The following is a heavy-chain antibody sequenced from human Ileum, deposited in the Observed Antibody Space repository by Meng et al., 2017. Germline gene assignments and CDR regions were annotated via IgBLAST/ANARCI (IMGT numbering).Heavy chain of an antibody. CDR3: ARDIQQFCS. CDR2: VSGDGSTT. V-gene: IGHV3-74*01. CDR1: GFTLSQNW. J-gene: IGHJ4*02. D-gene: IGHD1-1*01. Sequence: GGSLRLSCAASGFTLSQNWMHWVRQVPGKGLVWVSRVSGDGSTTDYADSVKGRFTISRDNAKNTLYLQMDSLRAEDTGVYYCARDIQQFCSWGQGTLVTVSS.